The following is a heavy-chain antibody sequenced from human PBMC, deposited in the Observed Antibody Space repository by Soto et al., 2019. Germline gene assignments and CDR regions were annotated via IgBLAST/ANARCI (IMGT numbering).Heavy chain of an antibody. CDR3: AREAGPDRWFDP. CDR2: ISTSGTT. D-gene: IGHD6-19*01. V-gene: IGHV4-4*07. Sequence: PSETLSLTCAFSGASISSYFWTWIRQPAGKGLDWIGRISTSGTTNYNPSLKGRVTMSVDTSKNHFSLNLSSVTAADTAVYYCAREAGPDRWFDPWGQGTLVTVSS. J-gene: IGHJ5*02. CDR1: GASISSYF.